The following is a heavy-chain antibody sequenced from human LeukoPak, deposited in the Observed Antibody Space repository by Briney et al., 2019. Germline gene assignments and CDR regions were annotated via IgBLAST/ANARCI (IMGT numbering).Heavy chain of an antibody. Sequence: TPSETLSLTCAVYGGSFSGYYWSWIRQPPGKGLEWIGEINHSGSTNYNPSLKSPVTISVDTSKNQFSLKLSSVTAADTAVYYCARGPALWYDSSGLDYWGQGTLVTVSS. D-gene: IGHD3-22*01. CDR3: ARGPALWYDSSGLDY. V-gene: IGHV4-34*01. CDR2: INHSGST. CDR1: GGSFSGYY. J-gene: IGHJ4*02.